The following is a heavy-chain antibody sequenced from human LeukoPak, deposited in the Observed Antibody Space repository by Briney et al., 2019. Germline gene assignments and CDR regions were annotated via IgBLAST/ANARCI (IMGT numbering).Heavy chain of an antibody. CDR3: ARLLRYSSSGGY. V-gene: IGHV4-39*01. Sequence: PSETLSLTCTVSGGSISTTSYYWGWIRQPPGKGLEWIGNIYYSGTTYYNPSLKSRVTISVDTSKNQFSLKLSSVTAADTAVYYCARLLRYSSSGGYWGQGTLVTVSS. CDR2: IYYSGTT. CDR1: GGSISTTSYY. J-gene: IGHJ4*02. D-gene: IGHD6-13*01.